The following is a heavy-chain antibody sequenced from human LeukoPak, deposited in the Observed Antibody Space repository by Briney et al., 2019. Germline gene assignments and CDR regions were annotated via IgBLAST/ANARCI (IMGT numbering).Heavy chain of an antibody. D-gene: IGHD3-22*01. CDR3: ARSYYYDSSHTADY. CDR2: ISGSGGST. V-gene: IGHV3-23*01. J-gene: IGHJ4*02. Sequence: GSLRLSCAASGFTFSSYAMSWVRQAPGKGLEWVSVISGSGGSTYYADSVKGRFTISRDNSKNMLYLQMNSLRAEDTAVYYCARSYYYDSSHTADYWGQGTLVTVSS. CDR1: GFTFSSYA.